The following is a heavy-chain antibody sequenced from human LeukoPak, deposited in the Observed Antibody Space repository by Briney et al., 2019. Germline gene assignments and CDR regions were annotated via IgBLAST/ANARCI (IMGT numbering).Heavy chain of an antibody. Sequence: ASVKVSCKASGYTFTSYGISWVRRAPGQGLEGMGWISAYNGNTNYAQKLQGRVTMTTDTSTSTAYMELRSLRSDDTAVYYCARDPPYKEIAVARSDYWGQGTLVTVSS. CDR2: ISAYNGNT. D-gene: IGHD6-19*01. CDR3: ARDPPYKEIAVARSDY. CDR1: GYTFTSYG. J-gene: IGHJ4*02. V-gene: IGHV1-18*01.